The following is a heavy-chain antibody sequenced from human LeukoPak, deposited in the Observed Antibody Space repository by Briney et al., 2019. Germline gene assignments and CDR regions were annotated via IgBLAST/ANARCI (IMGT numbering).Heavy chain of an antibody. D-gene: IGHD3-9*01. J-gene: IGHJ4*02. CDR3: PKILSAGYFDWTERYYFDY. Sequence: PGGSLRLSCAASGFTFSSYAMSWVRQAPGKGLEWVSAINGSGGSTYYADSVKGRFTISRDNSKNTLSLQMYSLRAEDTAVYYCPKILSAGYFDWTERYYFDYWGQGTLVTVSS. CDR1: GFTFSSYA. CDR2: INGSGGST. V-gene: IGHV3-23*01.